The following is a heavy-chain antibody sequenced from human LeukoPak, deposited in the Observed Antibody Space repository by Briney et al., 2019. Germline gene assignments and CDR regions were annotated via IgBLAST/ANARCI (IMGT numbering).Heavy chain of an antibody. CDR3: ARARMALPPPDPEDYGMDV. D-gene: IGHD5-24*01. CDR2: ISSSSSSYI. V-gene: IGHV3-21*01. CDR1: GFTFSSYS. Sequence: GGSLRLSCAASGFTFSSYSMNWVRQAPGKGLEWVSAISSSSSSYIYYADSVKVPFTIATYNAKNSLYLQMNRLTPEHTAVYYCARARMALPPPDPEDYGMDVWGQGTTVTASS. J-gene: IGHJ6*02.